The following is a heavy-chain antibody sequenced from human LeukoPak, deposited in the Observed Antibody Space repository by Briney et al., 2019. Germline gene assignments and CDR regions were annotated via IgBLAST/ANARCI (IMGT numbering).Heavy chain of an antibody. V-gene: IGHV3-15*04. Sequence: GGSLRLSCAASGFTFSNAWMTWVRQAPGKGLEWVGRIESKTDGETTDYAAPVKGKFTISRDDSKNTLYLQMNSLETEDTAIYSCATVYFGSGSLGYWGQGTLVTVSS. J-gene: IGHJ4*02. CDR3: ATVYFGSGSLGY. D-gene: IGHD3-10*01. CDR2: IESKTDGETT. CDR1: GFTFSNAW.